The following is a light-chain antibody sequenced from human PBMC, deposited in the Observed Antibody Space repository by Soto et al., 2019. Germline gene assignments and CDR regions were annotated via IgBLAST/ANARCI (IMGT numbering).Light chain of an antibody. V-gene: IGKV3-20*01. Sequence: EIVLTQSPGTLSLSPGERATLSCRASQSVSSSFLAWYQRKPGQAPRLLIYGASSRATGIPDRFSGSGSGTDFTLTIIRLEHEDFAVYYCQQYGSSPYTFGQGTKLEIK. CDR3: QQYGSSPYT. CDR1: QSVSSSF. J-gene: IGKJ2*01. CDR2: GAS.